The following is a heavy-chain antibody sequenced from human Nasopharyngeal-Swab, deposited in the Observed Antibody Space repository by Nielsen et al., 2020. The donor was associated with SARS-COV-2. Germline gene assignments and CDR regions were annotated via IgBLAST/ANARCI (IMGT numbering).Heavy chain of an antibody. D-gene: IGHD1-26*01. Sequence: GESLKISCAASGFTFSSYSMNWVRQAPGKGLEWVSSISSSSSYIYYADSVKGRFTISRDNAKNSLYLQMNSLRAEDTAVYYCARVKWELLTVSFDIWGQGTMVTVPS. J-gene: IGHJ3*02. CDR3: ARVKWELLTVSFDI. CDR2: ISSSSSYI. CDR1: GFTFSSYS. V-gene: IGHV3-21*01.